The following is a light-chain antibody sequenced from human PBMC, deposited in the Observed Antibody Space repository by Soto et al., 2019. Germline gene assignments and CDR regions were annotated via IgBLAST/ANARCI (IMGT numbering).Light chain of an antibody. J-gene: IGKJ1*01. Sequence: EIVMTQSPATLSVSPGERATLSCRASQSVSSKLAWYQQKPGQAPRVLIYGASTRATGIPDRFSGSGSGTEFALTISGLQSYDFAVYYCQHYNDGPPTWTFGQGTRVEIK. CDR2: GAS. V-gene: IGKV3-15*01. CDR1: QSVSSK. CDR3: QHYNDGPPTWT.